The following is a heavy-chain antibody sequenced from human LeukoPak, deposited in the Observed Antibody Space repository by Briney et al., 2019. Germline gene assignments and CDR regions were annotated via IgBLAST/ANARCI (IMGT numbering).Heavy chain of an antibody. D-gene: IGHD6-13*01. CDR3: ARDSSSWNFDY. J-gene: IGHJ4*02. Sequence: GGSLRLSCAASGFPFHDHDMYWVRQTPGKGLEWVALISHGGGKEHYAESVKGRFTISRDNSKNALYLQMNSLRAEDTAVYYCARDSSSWNFDYWGQGTLVTVSS. CDR1: GFPFHDHD. V-gene: IGHV3-30*03. CDR2: ISHGGGKE.